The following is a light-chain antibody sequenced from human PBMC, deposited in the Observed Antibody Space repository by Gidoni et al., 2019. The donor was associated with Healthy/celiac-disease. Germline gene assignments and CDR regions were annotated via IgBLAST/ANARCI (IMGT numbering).Light chain of an antibody. CDR1: SLRSYY. Sequence: SSELTQDPAVSVALGQTVRITCQGDSLRSYYASWYQQKPGQAPVLVIYGKNNRPSGNPDRFSVSSSGNTASLTITGAQAEDEADYYCNSRDSSGNHLGVFGTGTKVTVL. J-gene: IGLJ1*01. CDR2: GKN. CDR3: NSRDSSGNHLGV. V-gene: IGLV3-19*01.